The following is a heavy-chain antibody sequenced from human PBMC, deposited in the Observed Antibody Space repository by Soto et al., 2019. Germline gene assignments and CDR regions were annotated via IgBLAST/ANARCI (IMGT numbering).Heavy chain of an antibody. CDR1: GGTFSSYA. CDR3: ARDIRGGDIVMVVAAPSYGMDV. J-gene: IGHJ6*02. D-gene: IGHD2-15*01. CDR2: IIPIFGTA. Sequence: GASVKVSCKASGGTFSSYAISWVRQAPGQGLEWMGGIIPIFGTANYAQKFQGRVTMTTDTSTSTAYMELRSLRSDDTAVYYCARDIRGGDIVMVVAAPSYGMDVWGQGTTVTVSS. V-gene: IGHV1-69*05.